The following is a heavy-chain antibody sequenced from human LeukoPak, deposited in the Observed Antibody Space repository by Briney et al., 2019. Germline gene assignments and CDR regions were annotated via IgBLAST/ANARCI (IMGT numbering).Heavy chain of an antibody. CDR1: GFTFSSYA. J-gene: IGHJ4*02. V-gene: IGHV3-23*01. Sequence: GGSLRLSCAASGFTFSSYAMSWVRQAPGKGLEWVSAISGSGGSTYYADSVKGRFTISRDNSKNTLYLQMSSLRAEDTAIYYCAKDRGRYYDSSGYYWGYYFDSWGQGILVTVST. CDR2: ISGSGGST. D-gene: IGHD3-22*01. CDR3: AKDRGRYYDSSGYYWGYYFDS.